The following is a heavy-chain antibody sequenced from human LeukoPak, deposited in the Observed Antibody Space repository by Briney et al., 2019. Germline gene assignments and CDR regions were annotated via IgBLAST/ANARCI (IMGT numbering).Heavy chain of an antibody. CDR3: ARSGGDYYYGMDV. Sequence: ASVKVSCKASGYTFTGYYMHWVRQVPGQGLEWMGWINPNSGGTNYAQKFQGRVTMTRDTSISTAYMELSRLRSDDTAVYYCARSGGDYYYGMDVWGQGTTVTVSS. V-gene: IGHV1-2*02. CDR2: INPNSGGT. CDR1: GYTFTGYY. J-gene: IGHJ6*02. D-gene: IGHD4-17*01.